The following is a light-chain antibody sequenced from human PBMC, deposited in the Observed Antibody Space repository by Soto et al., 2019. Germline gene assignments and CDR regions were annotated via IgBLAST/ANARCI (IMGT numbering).Light chain of an antibody. J-gene: IGKJ5*01. V-gene: IGKV3-15*01. CDR3: QQYNYWPPIT. Sequence: EIVMTQSPATLSVSPGGRATLSCRASQSTSGTLAWYQQKPGQTPRLLIYGASTAATSFPARFSGSGSGTELTLTIRSLQSEDFEVHYCQQYNYWPPITFGHGTRLETK. CDR1: QSTSGT. CDR2: GAS.